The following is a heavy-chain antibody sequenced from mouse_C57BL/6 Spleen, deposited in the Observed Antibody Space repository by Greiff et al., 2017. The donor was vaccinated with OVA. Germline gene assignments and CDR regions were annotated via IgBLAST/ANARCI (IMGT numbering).Heavy chain of an antibody. D-gene: IGHD2-12*01. J-gene: IGHJ3*01. CDR1: GFTFSSYA. CDR3: KRDEDSEGVQDWSAY. CDR2: ISSGGDYT. Sequence: EVKLMESGEGLVKPGGSLKLSCAASGFTFSSYAMSWVRQTPEKRLEWVAYISSGGDYTYYADTVKGRFTISRDNARNPLYLQMSGLKSEDTAMYYFKRDEDSEGVQDWSAYWGQGTLVTVSA. V-gene: IGHV5-9-1*02.